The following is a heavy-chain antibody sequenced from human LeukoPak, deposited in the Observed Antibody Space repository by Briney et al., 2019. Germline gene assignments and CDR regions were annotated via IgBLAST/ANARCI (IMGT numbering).Heavy chain of an antibody. J-gene: IGHJ4*02. CDR2: ISSSSSYI. CDR1: GFTFSIYN. CDR3: ARVWELSFDY. Sequence: GGSLRLSCAASGFTFSIYNMNWVRQAPGKGLEWVSSISSSSSYIYYADSVKGRFTISRNNSKNTLYLQMNSLRAEDTALYYCARVWELSFDYWGQGTLVTVSS. D-gene: IGHD1-26*01. V-gene: IGHV3-21*04.